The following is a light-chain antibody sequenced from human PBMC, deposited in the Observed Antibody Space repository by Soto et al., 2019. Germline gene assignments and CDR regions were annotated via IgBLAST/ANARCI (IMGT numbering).Light chain of an antibody. CDR2: ETS. CDR3: VQRNVWTCT. Sequence: EIELTQSPSTLSSSPGERGTITCRASQSVGRYLAWYQHKPGRPPRLLIYETSIRAPGAPRRFGGSGSGTDFTLTISSLQPDDVAAYYCVQRNVWTCTFGQGTKVEVK. J-gene: IGKJ1*01. CDR1: QSVGRY. V-gene: IGKV3-11*01.